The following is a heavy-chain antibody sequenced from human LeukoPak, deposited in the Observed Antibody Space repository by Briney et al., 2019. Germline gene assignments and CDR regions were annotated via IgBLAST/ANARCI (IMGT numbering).Heavy chain of an antibody. Sequence: GGSLRLSCAASGFTFSDYYMSWIRQAPGKGLGWVSYISSSGSTIYYADSVKGRFTISRDDSKNTLYLQMNSLRAEDTAVYYCAKSGLNRFDYWGQGTLVTVSS. CDR1: GFTFSDYY. J-gene: IGHJ4*02. CDR3: AKSGLNRFDY. V-gene: IGHV3-11*01. D-gene: IGHD2-15*01. CDR2: ISSSGSTI.